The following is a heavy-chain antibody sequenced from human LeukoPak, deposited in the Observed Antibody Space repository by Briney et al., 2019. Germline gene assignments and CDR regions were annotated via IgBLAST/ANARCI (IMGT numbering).Heavy chain of an antibody. V-gene: IGHV4-30-2*01. CDR2: IYHSGST. D-gene: IGHD3-10*01. Sequence: RTSETLSLTCAVSGGSISSGGYSWSWIRQPPGKGLEWIGYIYHSGSTYYNPSLKSRVTISVDRSKNQFSLKLSSVTAADTAVYYCASNLALLWFGELLHWGQGALVTVSS. J-gene: IGHJ4*02. CDR1: GGSISSGGYS. CDR3: ASNLALLWFGELLH.